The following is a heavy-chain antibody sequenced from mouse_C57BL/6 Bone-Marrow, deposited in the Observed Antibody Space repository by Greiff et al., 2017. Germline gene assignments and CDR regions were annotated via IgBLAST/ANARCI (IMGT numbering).Heavy chain of an antibody. J-gene: IGHJ3*01. V-gene: IGHV5-2*01. CDR3: ATRGYDYDWFAD. Sequence: EVQGVESGGGLVQPGESLKLSCESNEYEFPSHDMSWVRKTPEKRLELVAAINSDGGSTYYPDTMERRFIIARDNTKKTLYLQMSSLRSEDTALYYCATRGYDYDWFADWGQGTLVTVSA. CDR2: INSDGGST. CDR1: EYEFPSHD. D-gene: IGHD2-4*01.